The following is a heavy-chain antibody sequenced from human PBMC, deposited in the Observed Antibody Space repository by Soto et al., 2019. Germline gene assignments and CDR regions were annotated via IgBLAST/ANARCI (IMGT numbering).Heavy chain of an antibody. CDR2: IYYSGIT. D-gene: IGHD2-8*02. CDR3: ARGGGVYYFDY. Sequence: SETLSLTCTVSGGSITSYYWSWIRQPPGKGLEWIGYIYYSGITDYNPSLKSRVTISVDTSKSQFSLKLSSVTAADTAVDYCARGGGVYYFDYWGQGTLVTFSS. CDR1: GGSITSYY. V-gene: IGHV4-59*01. J-gene: IGHJ4*02.